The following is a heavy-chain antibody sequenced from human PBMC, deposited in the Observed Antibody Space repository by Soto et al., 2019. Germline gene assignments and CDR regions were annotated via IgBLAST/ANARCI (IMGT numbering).Heavy chain of an antibody. CDR2: IYYSGST. CDR1: GVSISSGGYY. CDR3: ARDHTNWFDP. Sequence: TLSLTCTFSGVSISSGGYYWSWIRQHPGKGLEWIGYIYYSGSTYYNPSLKSRVTISVDTSKNQFSLKLSSVTAADTAVYYCARDHTNWFDPWGQGTLVTVSS. J-gene: IGHJ5*02. V-gene: IGHV4-31*03.